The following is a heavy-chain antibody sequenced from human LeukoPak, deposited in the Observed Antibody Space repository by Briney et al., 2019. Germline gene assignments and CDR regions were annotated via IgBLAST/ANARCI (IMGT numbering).Heavy chain of an antibody. CDR1: GYTFTSYG. J-gene: IGHJ4*02. CDR2: ISAYNGNT. V-gene: IGHV1-18*01. D-gene: IGHD3-3*01. Sequence: ASVTVSCKASGYTFTSYGISWVRQAPGQGLEWMGWISAYNGNTNYAQKLQGRVTMTTDTSTSTAYMELRSLRSDDTAVYYCAREYYDFWSGYCLDYWGQGTLVTVSS. CDR3: AREYYDFWSGYCLDY.